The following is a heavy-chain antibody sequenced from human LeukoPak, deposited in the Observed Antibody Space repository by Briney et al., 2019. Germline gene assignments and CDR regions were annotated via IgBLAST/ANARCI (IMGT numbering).Heavy chain of an antibody. Sequence: SETLSLTCAVYGGSFSGYYWSWIRQPPGKGLEWIGEINHSGSTNYNPSLKSRVTISVDTSKNQFSLKLSSVTAADTAVYYCARGWDGSYYFDYWGQGTLVTVSS. CDR2: INHSGST. J-gene: IGHJ4*02. D-gene: IGHD5-24*01. CDR3: ARGWDGSYYFDY. CDR1: GGSFSGYY. V-gene: IGHV4-34*01.